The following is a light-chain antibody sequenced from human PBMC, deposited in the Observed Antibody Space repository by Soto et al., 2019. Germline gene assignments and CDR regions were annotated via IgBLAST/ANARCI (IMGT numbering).Light chain of an antibody. J-gene: IGLJ1*01. CDR2: EVS. V-gene: IGLV2-14*01. CDR3: SSKSSDTPVV. CDR1: SSDVGGYNY. Sequence: QSALTQPASVSGSPGQSISISCTGTSSDVGGYNYVSWYQQHPGKAPKLMIYEVSNRPSGVSNRFSGSKSGTTASLTISGLQAEDEADYYCSSKSSDTPVVFGTGTKLTVL.